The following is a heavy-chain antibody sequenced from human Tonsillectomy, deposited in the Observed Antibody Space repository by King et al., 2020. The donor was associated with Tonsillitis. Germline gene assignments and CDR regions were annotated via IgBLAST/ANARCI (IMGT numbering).Heavy chain of an antibody. J-gene: IGHJ4*02. D-gene: IGHD1-14*01. CDR1: GFIFKSFG. CDR3: AKEGAGPFDS. V-gene: IGHV3-30*18. Sequence: HVQLVESGGGVVQPGGSLRLSCEASGFIFKSFGMHWVRQAPGKGLEWVASLSYDGGNKYYAESVKGRFTISRDNSEHPLYLQMNSLRGEDTAIYYCAKEGAGPFDSWGQGTLVTVSA. CDR2: LSYDGGNK.